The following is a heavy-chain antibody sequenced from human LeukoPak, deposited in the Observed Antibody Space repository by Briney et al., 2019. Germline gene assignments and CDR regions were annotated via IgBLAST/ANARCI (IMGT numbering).Heavy chain of an antibody. Sequence: PSETLSLTCTVSGGSISSYYWSWIRQPPGKGLEWIGYIYYSGSTNYNPSLKSRATISVDTSKNQFSLKLSSVTAADTAVYYCARGWGIAAAGTYWFDPWGQGTLVTVSS. CDR2: IYYSGST. J-gene: IGHJ5*02. CDR3: ARGWGIAAAGTYWFDP. V-gene: IGHV4-59*01. D-gene: IGHD6-13*01. CDR1: GGSISSYY.